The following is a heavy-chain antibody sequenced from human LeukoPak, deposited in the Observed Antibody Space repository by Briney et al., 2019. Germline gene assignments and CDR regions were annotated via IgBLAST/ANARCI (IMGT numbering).Heavy chain of an antibody. D-gene: IGHD3-10*01. CDR2: ISSGSITI. J-gene: IGHJ4*02. CDR3: ARDYYRSGSYAVDF. Sequence: GGSLRLSCAASGFTFDKYSMNWGRQAAGKGLEGVSHISSGSITIYYADSVKGRFTISRDNAKSSLYLHMTSLRAEDTALYYCARDYYRSGSYAVDFWGQGTLVTVSS. CDR1: GFTFDKYS. V-gene: IGHV3-48*01.